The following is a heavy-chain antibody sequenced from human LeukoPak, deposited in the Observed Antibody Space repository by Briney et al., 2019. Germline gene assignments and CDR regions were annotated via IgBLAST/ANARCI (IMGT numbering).Heavy chain of an antibody. Sequence: SQTLSLTCAISGDSVSSDSATWNWIRQSPSRGLEWLGRTYYESKWYYDYALSVKSRITMNSDTSKNQFSLQLNSVTPEDTAVYHCARASYNWNKGYYYMDVWGKGTTVTVS. CDR3: ARASYNWNKGYYYMDV. CDR1: GDSVSSDSAT. CDR2: TYYESKWYY. D-gene: IGHD1-20*01. J-gene: IGHJ6*03. V-gene: IGHV6-1*01.